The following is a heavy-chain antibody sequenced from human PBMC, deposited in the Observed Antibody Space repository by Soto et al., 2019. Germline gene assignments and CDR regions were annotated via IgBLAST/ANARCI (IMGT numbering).Heavy chain of an antibody. CDR3: ARGAYCINPSCYGRGFYYYGMDV. Sequence: GSLRLSCAASGFTFSSYAIHWVRQAPGNGLEWVAVISYDGSNKYYADSVKGRFTISRDNSKNTLYLQMNSLRAEDTAVYYCARGAYCINPSCYGRGFYYYGMDVWGQGTTVTVSS. CDR2: ISYDGSNK. D-gene: IGHD2-2*01. V-gene: IGHV3-30-3*01. CDR1: GFTFSSYA. J-gene: IGHJ6*02.